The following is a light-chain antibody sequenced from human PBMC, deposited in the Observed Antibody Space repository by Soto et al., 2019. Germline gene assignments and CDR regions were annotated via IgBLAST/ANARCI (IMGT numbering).Light chain of an antibody. Sequence: DIQMTQSPSTLSASVGDRVTITCRASQSISDRLAWYQQKPGKAPKVLIYDASILQSGVPSRFSGSGSGTEFILTIYGLQPDDFATYYCQYYALVWAFGQGTKVEIK. V-gene: IGKV1-5*01. CDR1: QSISDR. CDR3: QYYALVWA. J-gene: IGKJ1*01. CDR2: DAS.